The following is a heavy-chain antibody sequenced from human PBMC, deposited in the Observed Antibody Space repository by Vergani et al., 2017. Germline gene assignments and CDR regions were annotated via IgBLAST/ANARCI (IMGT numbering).Heavy chain of an antibody. J-gene: IGHJ5*01. CDR2: INTNGDYT. D-gene: IGHD1-1*01. CDR1: GFSFTTYA. CDR3: AKGGWNYWFDS. V-gene: IGHV3-23*01. Sequence: SGGSLRLSCAASGFSFTTYAMSLVRQAPGKGLEWVSTINTNGDYTRYGDSVKGRFTISRDNSKSILYLRMNSLRAEDTAIYYCAKGGWNYWFDSWGQGTLVIVS.